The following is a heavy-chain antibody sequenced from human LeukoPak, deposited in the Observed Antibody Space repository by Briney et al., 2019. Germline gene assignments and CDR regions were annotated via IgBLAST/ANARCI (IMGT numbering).Heavy chain of an antibody. J-gene: IGHJ6*04. CDR3: ARDGALDV. CDR1: GYTFSDYY. V-gene: IGHV1-2*02. CDR2: INGNSGET. D-gene: IGHD4/OR15-4a*01. Sequence: ASVKVSCKASGYTFSDYYVHWLRQAPGQGLEWMGWINGNSGETECAQRFQGRVTMTRDTSVSTAYMEISRLRSDDTAVYFCARDGALDVWGNGTTVIVSS.